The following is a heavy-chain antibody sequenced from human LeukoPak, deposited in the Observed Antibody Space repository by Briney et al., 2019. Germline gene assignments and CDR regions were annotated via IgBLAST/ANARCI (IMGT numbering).Heavy chain of an antibody. CDR2: ISYDGSNK. J-gene: IGHJ4*02. CDR1: GFTFSSYA. Sequence: GGSLRPSCAASGFTFSSYAMHWVRQAPGKGLEWVAVISYDGSNKYYADSVKGRFTISRDNSKNTLYLQMNSLRAEDTAVYYCARDPIYYDSSGELYYFDYWGQGTLVTVSS. D-gene: IGHD3-22*01. V-gene: IGHV3-30-3*01. CDR3: ARDPIYYDSSGELYYFDY.